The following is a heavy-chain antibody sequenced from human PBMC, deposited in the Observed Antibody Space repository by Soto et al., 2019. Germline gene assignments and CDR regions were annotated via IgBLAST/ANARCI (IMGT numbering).Heavy chain of an antibody. D-gene: IGHD6-13*01. J-gene: IGHJ4*02. V-gene: IGHV4-61*01. CDR3: ARHLRDSSSWYFDY. CDR2: AYYRGGT. CDR1: GLSVTSDSY. Sequence: ETLSLTCTVSGLSVTSDSYWSWIRQAPGKGLEWIGYAYYRGGTRYNPSLKSRLTISVDTSKNQFSLRLSSVTPADTAVYYCARHLRDSSSWYFDYWGQGTLVTVSS.